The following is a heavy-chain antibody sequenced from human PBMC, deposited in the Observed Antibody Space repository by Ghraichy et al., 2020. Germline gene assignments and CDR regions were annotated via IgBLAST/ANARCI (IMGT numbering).Heavy chain of an antibody. Sequence: SQTLSLTCTVSGGSLRSSNFYWGWIRQPPGKGPEWLGSIHHTGSTYHNPSLESRLTISVDTSKNLFSLKLTSVTAADTAVYFCAGSFAVIRYFDLWGRGTLVTVSS. CDR1: GGSLRSSNFY. V-gene: IGHV4-39*01. D-gene: IGHD2-21*01. CDR2: IHHTGST. J-gene: IGHJ2*01. CDR3: AGSFAVIRYFDL.